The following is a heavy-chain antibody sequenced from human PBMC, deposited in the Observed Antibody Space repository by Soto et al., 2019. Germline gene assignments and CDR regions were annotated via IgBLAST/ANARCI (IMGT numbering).Heavy chain of an antibody. CDR1: GGSISSGGYS. CDR3: ARALATTEGACGMDV. D-gene: IGHD4-4*01. J-gene: IGHJ6*02. V-gene: IGHV4-30-2*01. CDR2: IYHSGST. Sequence: QLQLQESGSGLVKPSQTLSLTCAVSGGSISSGGYSWSWIRQPPGKGLEWIGYIYHSGSTYYNPSLKSRATISVHRAKNQFSLKLSSVTAADTAVYYCARALATTEGACGMDVWGQGTTVTVSS.